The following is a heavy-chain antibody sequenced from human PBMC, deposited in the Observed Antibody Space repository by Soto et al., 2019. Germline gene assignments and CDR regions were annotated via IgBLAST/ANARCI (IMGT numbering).Heavy chain of an antibody. J-gene: IGHJ4*02. Sequence: GGSLRLSCAASGFTFSSYSMNWVRQAPGKGLEWVSSISSSSSYIYYADSVKGRFTISRDNAKNSLYLQMNSLRAEDTAVYYCARELYFRKTENKDYWGQGTLVTVSS. CDR2: ISSSSSYI. V-gene: IGHV3-21*01. CDR1: GFTFSSYS. D-gene: IGHD2-2*02. CDR3: ARELYFRKTENKDY.